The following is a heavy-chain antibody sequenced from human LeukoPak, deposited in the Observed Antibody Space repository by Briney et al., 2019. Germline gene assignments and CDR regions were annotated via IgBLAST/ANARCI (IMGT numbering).Heavy chain of an antibody. CDR2: ITSSSSYI. CDR1: GFTFSSYS. V-gene: IGHV3-21*01. D-gene: IGHD6-6*01. J-gene: IGHJ4*02. CDR3: ARAMSIAARLQTIFDY. Sequence: GGSLRLSCAASGFTFSSYSMNWVRQAPGKGLEWVSSITSSSSYIYYADSAKGRFTISRDNAKNSLYLQMNSLRAEDTAVYYCARAMSIAARLQTIFDYWGQGTLVTVSS.